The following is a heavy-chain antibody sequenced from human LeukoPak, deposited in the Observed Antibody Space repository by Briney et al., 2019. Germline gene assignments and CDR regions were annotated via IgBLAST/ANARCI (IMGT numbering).Heavy chain of an antibody. D-gene: IGHD3-3*01. CDR3: AGQNDFRLDY. V-gene: IGHV5-51*01. J-gene: IGHJ4*02. CDR2: IYPGDSDT. CDR1: GYTFSSYW. Sequence: GESLKISSKGSGYTFSSYWIGCVRQMPGKGLEGMGSIYPGDSDTRYSPSLQGQVTISVDTSIGTAYLQWSSLKASDTAIYYCAGQNDFRLDYWGQGTLVTVPS.